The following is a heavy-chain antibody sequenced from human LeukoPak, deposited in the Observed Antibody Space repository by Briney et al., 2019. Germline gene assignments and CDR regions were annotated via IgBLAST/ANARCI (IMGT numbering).Heavy chain of an antibody. D-gene: IGHD3-10*02. CDR3: ARDLNGRGGQHPYYYGMDV. V-gene: IGHV4-31*03. J-gene: IGHJ6*02. Sequence: SETLSLTCTVSGASISDLGYYWSWIRQRPGEGLEWIGFFDYRGATYYNPSLKSRLTISLDTSKNQFSLNLSSVTAADTAVYYCARDLNGRGGQHPYYYGMDVRGQGTTVTVSS. CDR1: GASISDLGYY. CDR2: FDYRGAT.